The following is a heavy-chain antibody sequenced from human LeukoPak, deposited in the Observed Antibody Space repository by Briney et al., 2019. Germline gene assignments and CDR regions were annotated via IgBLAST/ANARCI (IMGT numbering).Heavy chain of an antibody. V-gene: IGHV4-31*03. Sequence: SETLSLTCTVSGGSISSGGYYWSWIRQHPGKGLEWIGYIYYSGSTYYNPSLKSRVTIPVDTSKNQFSLKLSSVTAADTAVYYCARGHTTHYYDFWSPYYYYYMDVWGKGTTVTVSS. CDR1: GGSISSGGYY. CDR3: ARGHTTHYYDFWSPYYYYYMDV. CDR2: IYYSGST. J-gene: IGHJ6*03. D-gene: IGHD3-3*01.